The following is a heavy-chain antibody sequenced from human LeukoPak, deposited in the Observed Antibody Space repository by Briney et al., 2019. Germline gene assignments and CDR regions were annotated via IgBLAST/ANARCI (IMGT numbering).Heavy chain of an antibody. CDR2: IRSDGTNK. V-gene: IGHV3-30*02. J-gene: IGHJ3*02. D-gene: IGHD2-21*01. CDR3: ATSMAQDVDAFHI. CDR1: GFTFSSYG. Sequence: GGSLRLSCAASGFTFSSYGMHWVRQAPGKGLEWVAFIRSDGTNKYYADSVKGRFTISRDNAKNSLYLQMNNLRAEDTAMFYCATSMAQDVDAFHIWGQGTMVTVSS.